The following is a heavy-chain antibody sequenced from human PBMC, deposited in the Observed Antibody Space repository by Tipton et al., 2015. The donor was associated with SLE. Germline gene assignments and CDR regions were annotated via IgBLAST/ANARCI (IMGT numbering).Heavy chain of an antibody. D-gene: IGHD6-19*01. J-gene: IGHJ6*02. V-gene: IGHV4-30-4*01. CDR1: GGSISSGDYY. CDR2: IYYSGST. Sequence: TLSLTCTVSGGSISSGDYYWSWIRQPPGKGLEWIGYIYYSGSTYYNPSLKSRVTISVDTSKNQFSLKLSSVTAADTAVYYCARDGRWLVAGGGMDVWGQGTTVTVSS. CDR3: ARDGRWLVAGGGMDV.